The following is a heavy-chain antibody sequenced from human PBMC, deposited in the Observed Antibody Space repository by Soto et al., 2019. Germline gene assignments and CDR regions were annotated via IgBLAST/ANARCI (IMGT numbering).Heavy chain of an antibody. V-gene: IGHV4-39*01. J-gene: IGHJ4*02. D-gene: IGHD1-1*01. CDR1: GGSISSSSYY. Sequence: SETLSLTCTVSGGSISSSSYYWGWIRQPPGKGLEWIGSIYYSGSTYYNPSLKSRVTISVDTSKSQFSLKLSSVTAADTAVYYCARHPWLATGTWFDDWGQGTLVTVSS. CDR2: IYYSGST. CDR3: ARHPWLATGTWFDD.